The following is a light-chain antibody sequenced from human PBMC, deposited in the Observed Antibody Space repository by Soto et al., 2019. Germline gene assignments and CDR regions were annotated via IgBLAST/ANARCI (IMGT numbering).Light chain of an antibody. CDR3: AAWDDSLSGPV. V-gene: IGLV1-47*01. CDR2: RNN. CDR1: SSNIGSNY. J-gene: IGLJ2*01. Sequence: QSVLTQPPSASGTPGQRVTTSFSGRSSNIGSNYVYWYQQLPGTAPKLLIYRNNQRPSGVPDRFSGSKSGTSASLAISGLRSEDEADYYCAAWDDSLSGPVFGGGTKLTVL.